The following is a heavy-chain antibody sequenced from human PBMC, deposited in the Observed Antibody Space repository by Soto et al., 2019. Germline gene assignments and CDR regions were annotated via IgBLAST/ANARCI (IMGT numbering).Heavy chain of an antibody. Sequence: RRLSCAASGFTFSSYAMHWVRQAPGKGLEWVAVISYDGSNKYYADSVKGRFTISRDNSKNTLYLQMNSLRAEDTAVYYCARDWGRRELPPLYYLDYWGQGTLVTVS. CDR2: ISYDGSNK. V-gene: IGHV3-30-3*01. D-gene: IGHD1-26*01. J-gene: IGHJ4*02. CDR1: GFTFSSYA. CDR3: ARDWGRRELPPLYYLDY.